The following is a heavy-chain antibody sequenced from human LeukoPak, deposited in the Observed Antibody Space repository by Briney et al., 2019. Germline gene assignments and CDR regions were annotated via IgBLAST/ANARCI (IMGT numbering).Heavy chain of an antibody. D-gene: IGHD1-26*01. J-gene: IGHJ3*02. V-gene: IGHV5-51*01. CDR3: ARSGSLGTFDN. CDR2: IYPGDSDT. Sequence: GESLKISCKGSGYSFTNYWIGWVRQMPGRGLEWMGIIYPGDSDTRYSPSFQGQVTISADKSISTAYLQWSSLRASETAMYYCARSGSLGTFDNWGQGTLVTVSS. CDR1: GYSFTNYW.